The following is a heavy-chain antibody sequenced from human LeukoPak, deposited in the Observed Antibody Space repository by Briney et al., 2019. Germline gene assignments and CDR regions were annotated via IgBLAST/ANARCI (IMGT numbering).Heavy chain of an antibody. CDR1: GGSFSGYY. Sequence: TSETLSLTCAVYGGSFSGYYWSWIRQPPGKGLEWIGEINHSGSTNYNPSLKSRVTISVDTSKNQFSLKLSSVTAADTAVYYCARQGAAPRRGFDYWGQGTLVTVSS. D-gene: IGHD6-13*01. V-gene: IGHV4-34*01. CDR2: INHSGST. CDR3: ARQGAAPRRGFDY. J-gene: IGHJ4*02.